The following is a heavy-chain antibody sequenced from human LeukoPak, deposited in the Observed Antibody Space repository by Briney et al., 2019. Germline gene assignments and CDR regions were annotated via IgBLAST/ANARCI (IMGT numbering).Heavy chain of an antibody. Sequence: GGSLSLSCAASGFTFTSYGMNGVRQAPGKGLEGVSSISSGSTYMYYADSVKGRFTISRDNAKNSVYLQMNSLRAEDTAVYYCAREPGPAAPPVDYWGQGTLVTVSS. D-gene: IGHD2-2*01. CDR1: GFTFTSYG. J-gene: IGHJ4*02. CDR2: ISSGSTYM. V-gene: IGHV3-21*01. CDR3: AREPGPAAPPVDY.